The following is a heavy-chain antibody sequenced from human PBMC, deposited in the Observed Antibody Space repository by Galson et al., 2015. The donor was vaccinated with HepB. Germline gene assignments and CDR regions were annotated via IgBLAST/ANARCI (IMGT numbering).Heavy chain of an antibody. D-gene: IGHD4-17*01. CDR2: IYWDDDQ. J-gene: IGHJ4*02. Sequence: PALVTPTQTLTLTCTFSGFSLSTSEEGVGVAWIRQPPGKALEWLALIYWDDDQRHSPSLKKRLTITKDSSQDQVVLIMTRMDPMDTATYYCAHIRDSASVRFDSWGQGAQVTVSS. V-gene: IGHV2-5*02. CDR3: AHIRDSASVRFDS. CDR1: GFSLSTSEEG.